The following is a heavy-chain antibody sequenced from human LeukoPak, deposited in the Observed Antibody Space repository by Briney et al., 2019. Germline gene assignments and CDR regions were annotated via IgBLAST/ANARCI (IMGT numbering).Heavy chain of an antibody. V-gene: IGHV1-3*01. CDR2: INAGNGNT. Sequence: ASVKVSCKASGYTFTSYAMYWVRQAPGQRLEWMGWINAGNGNTKYSQKFQGRVTITRDTSASTAYMELSSLRSEDTAVYYCAKNIVVVVAATSLDYYYGMDVWGQGTTVTVSS. D-gene: IGHD2-15*01. J-gene: IGHJ6*02. CDR3: AKNIVVVVAATSLDYYYGMDV. CDR1: GYTFTSYA.